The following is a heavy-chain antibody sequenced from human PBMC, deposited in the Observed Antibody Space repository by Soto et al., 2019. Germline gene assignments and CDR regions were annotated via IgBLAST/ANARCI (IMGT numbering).Heavy chain of an antibody. CDR1: GFTFSGSA. D-gene: IGHD1-26*01. Sequence: PGGSLRLSCAASGFTFSGSAMHWVRQASGKGLEWVGRIRSKAIDYATEYAASVEGRFTISRDNAKNLVYLQMNSLRAEDTAVYYCAREMGFPQQDYWGQGTLVTVS. V-gene: IGHV3-73*01. J-gene: IGHJ4*02. CDR3: AREMGFPQQDY. CDR2: IRSKAIDYAT.